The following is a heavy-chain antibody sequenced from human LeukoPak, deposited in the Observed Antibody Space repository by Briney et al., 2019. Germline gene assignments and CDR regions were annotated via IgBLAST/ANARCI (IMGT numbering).Heavy chain of an antibody. D-gene: IGHD3-10*01. CDR1: GYTFTSYD. V-gene: IGHV1-8*03. CDR3: ARFYYGSGSHFDY. CDR2: MNPNSGNT. Sequence: ASVKVSCKASGYTFTSYDINWVRQATGQGLEWMGWMNPNSGNTGYAQKFQGRVTITRNTSISTAYMEPSSLRSEDTAVYYCARFYYGSGSHFDYWGQGTLVTVSS. J-gene: IGHJ4*02.